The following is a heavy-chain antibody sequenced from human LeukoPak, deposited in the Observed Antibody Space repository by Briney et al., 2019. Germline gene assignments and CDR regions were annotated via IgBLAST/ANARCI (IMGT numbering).Heavy chain of an antibody. CDR2: IYYSGST. D-gene: IGHD5-24*01. Sequence: PSETLSLTCTVSGGSISSYCWSWIRQPPGKGLEWIGYIYYSGSTNYNPSLKSRVTISVDTSKNQFSLKLSSVTAADTAVYYCARSVEMATIFDYWGQGTLVTVSS. V-gene: IGHV4-59*01. J-gene: IGHJ4*02. CDR1: GGSISSYC. CDR3: ARSVEMATIFDY.